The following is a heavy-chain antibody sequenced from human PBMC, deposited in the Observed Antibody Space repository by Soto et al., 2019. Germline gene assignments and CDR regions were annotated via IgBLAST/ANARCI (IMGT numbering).Heavy chain of an antibody. CDR2: MSFDGSHK. CDR3: ATDGGEWGLLRFRGREFDY. CDR1: GFKFSAYD. Sequence: QVQLVESGGGVVRPGRSLRLSCAASGFKFSAYDIHWVRQAPGKGLEWVAVMSFDGSHKYYADSVRGRFTISRDNSKNTLFLPMNSLIPEDPAVYYWATDGGEWGLLRFRGREFDYWGQGTLVTVSS. D-gene: IGHD3-16*01. V-gene: IGHV3-30*03. J-gene: IGHJ4*02.